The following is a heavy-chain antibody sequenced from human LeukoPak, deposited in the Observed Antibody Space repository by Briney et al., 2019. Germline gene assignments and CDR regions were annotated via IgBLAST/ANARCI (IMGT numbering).Heavy chain of an antibody. CDR1: GFTFSSYS. CDR2: ISSSSSYI. CDR3: AKVPFYYGSGSPQYFDY. J-gene: IGHJ4*02. V-gene: IGHV3-21*04. D-gene: IGHD3-10*01. Sequence: NPGGSLRLSCAASGFTFSSYSMNWVRQAPGKGLEWVSSISSSSSYIYYADSVKGRFTISRDNAKNSLYLQMNSLRAEDTAVYYCAKVPFYYGSGSPQYFDYWGQGTLVTVSS.